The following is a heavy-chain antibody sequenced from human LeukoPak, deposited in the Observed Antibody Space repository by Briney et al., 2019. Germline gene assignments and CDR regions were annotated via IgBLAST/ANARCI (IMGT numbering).Heavy chain of an antibody. CDR2: INHSGST. V-gene: IGHV4-34*01. D-gene: IGHD3-22*01. CDR3: ARGFYDSSGYYYDAFDI. Sequence: SETLSLTCAVCGGSFSGYYWSWLRQPPGKGLEWIGDINHSGSTNYNPSLKSRVTISVDTSKNQFSLKLSSVTAADTAVYYCARGFYDSSGYYYDAFDIWGQGTMVTVSS. CDR1: GGSFSGYY. J-gene: IGHJ3*02.